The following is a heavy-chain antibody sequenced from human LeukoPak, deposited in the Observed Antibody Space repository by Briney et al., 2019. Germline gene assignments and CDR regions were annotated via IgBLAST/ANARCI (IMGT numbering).Heavy chain of an antibody. J-gene: IGHJ6*02. CDR2: INPSGGST. V-gene: IGHV1-46*01. D-gene: IGHD6-13*01. CDR1: GYTFTSYY. CDR3: ARVKRAAAGTGSDGMDV. Sequence: ASVKVSCRASGYTFTSYYMHWVRQAPGQGLEWMGIINPSGGSTSYAQKFQGRVTMTRDTSTNTVYMELSSLRSEDTAVYYCARVKRAAAGTGSDGMDVWGQGTTVTVSS.